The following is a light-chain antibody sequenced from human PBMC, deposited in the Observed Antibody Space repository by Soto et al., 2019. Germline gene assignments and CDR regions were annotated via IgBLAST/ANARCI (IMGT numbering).Light chain of an antibody. V-gene: IGKV1-5*01. CDR3: QQYNSYSWT. Sequence: DIPMTQSPSTLSASVGDRVTITCRASQGISRWLAWYQQKPGKAPKLLIYDASSLQSGVTSMFSGSGSGKEFTITISSLQPDDFATYYCQQYNSYSWTCGQGTKVEIK. J-gene: IGKJ1*01. CDR1: QGISRW. CDR2: DAS.